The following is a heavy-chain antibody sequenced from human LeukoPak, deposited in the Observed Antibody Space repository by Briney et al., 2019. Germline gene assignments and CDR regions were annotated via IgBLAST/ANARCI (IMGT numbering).Heavy chain of an antibody. J-gene: IGHJ4*02. CDR2: MNPNSGNT. Sequence: ASVKVSCKASGYTFTSYDINWVRQATGQGLEWMGWMNPNSGNTGYAQKFQGRVTMTRNTSISTAYMELSSLRSEDTAVYYCARGRNTFGGVYQVYWGQGTLVTVSS. CDR1: GYTFTSYD. CDR3: ARGRNTFGGVYQVY. V-gene: IGHV1-8*01. D-gene: IGHD3-16*01.